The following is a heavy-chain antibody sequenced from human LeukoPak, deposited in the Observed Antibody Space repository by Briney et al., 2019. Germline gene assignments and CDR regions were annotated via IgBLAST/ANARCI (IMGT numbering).Heavy chain of an antibody. D-gene: IGHD6-13*01. V-gene: IGHV1-8*01. Sequence: ASVKVSCKVSGYTFTSYGINWVRQATGQGLEWMGWMNPNSGNTGYAQKFQGRVTLTRNTSISTAYMELSSLRSEDTAVYYCARPAAAGSFDYWGQGTLVTVSS. CDR2: MNPNSGNT. J-gene: IGHJ4*02. CDR3: ARPAAAGSFDY. CDR1: GYTFTSYG.